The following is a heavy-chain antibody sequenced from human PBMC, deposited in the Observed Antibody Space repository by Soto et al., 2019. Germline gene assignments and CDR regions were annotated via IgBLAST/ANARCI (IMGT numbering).Heavy chain of an antibody. CDR1: GFTFSSYS. V-gene: IGHV3-48*01. J-gene: IGHJ6*03. D-gene: IGHD6-13*01. CDR2: ISSSSSTI. CDR3: ATSSWQDYYYYYMDV. Sequence: GGSLRLSCAASGFTFSSYSKNWVRQAPGKGLEWVSYISSSSSTIYYADSVKGRFTISRDNAKNSLYLQMNSLRAEDTAVYYCATSSWQDYYYYYMDVWGKGTTVTVSS.